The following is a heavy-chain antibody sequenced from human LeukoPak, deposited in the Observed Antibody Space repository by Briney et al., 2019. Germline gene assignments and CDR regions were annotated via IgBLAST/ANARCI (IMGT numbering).Heavy chain of an antibody. CDR1: GFTFSNSA. D-gene: IGHD5-12*01. CDR3: AADDMVAFK. V-gene: IGHV1-58*02. Sequence: SVTVSCKASGFTFSNSAMQWVRQPRGQRLEWIGWIVVGSGNTNYAQKFQKRVTITRDMSTSTAYMELSSLRSEDTAIYYCAADDMVAFKWGQGTLVTVSS. CDR2: IVVGSGNT. J-gene: IGHJ4*02.